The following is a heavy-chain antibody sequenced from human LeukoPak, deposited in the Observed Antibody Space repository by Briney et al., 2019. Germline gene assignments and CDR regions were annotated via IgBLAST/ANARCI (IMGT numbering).Heavy chain of an antibody. CDR1: GFTFSSYW. D-gene: IGHD3-3*01. V-gene: IGHV3-7*01. Sequence: GGSLRLSCAASGFTFSSYWMSWVRQAPGKGLEWVANIKQDGSEKYYVDSVKGRFTVSRDNAKNSLYLQMNSLRAEDTAVYYCAREDFTDYDFWSGVRFDPWGQGTLVTVSS. CDR3: AREDFTDYDFWSGVRFDP. CDR2: IKQDGSEK. J-gene: IGHJ5*02.